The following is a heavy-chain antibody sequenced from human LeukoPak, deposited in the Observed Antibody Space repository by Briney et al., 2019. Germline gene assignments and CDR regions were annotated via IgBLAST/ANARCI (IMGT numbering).Heavy chain of an antibody. CDR3: ARDYQLLYFDS. CDR2: THHSGST. Sequence: PSETLSLTCTVSAGSISSCEYYWAWIRQHPGKGLEWVAYTHHSGSTYYNPSLKSRVAISVDTSNNQFSLRLTSVTAADTAVYYCARDYQLLYFDSWGQGTLVTVSS. CDR1: AGSISSCEYY. V-gene: IGHV4-31*03. J-gene: IGHJ4*02. D-gene: IGHD2-2*01.